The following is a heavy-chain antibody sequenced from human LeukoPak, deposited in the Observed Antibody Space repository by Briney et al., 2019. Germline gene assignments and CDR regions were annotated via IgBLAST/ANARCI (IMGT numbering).Heavy chain of an antibody. D-gene: IGHD6-13*01. CDR2: INPNSGGT. V-gene: IGHV1-2*02. J-gene: IGHJ3*02. Sequence: ASVKVSCKASGYTFTGYYMHWVRQAPGQGLVWMGWINPNSGGTNYAQKFQGRVTMTRDTSISTAYMELSRLRSDDTAVYYCARDLSSTHDAFDIWGQGTMVTVSS. CDR3: ARDLSSTHDAFDI. CDR1: GYTFTGYY.